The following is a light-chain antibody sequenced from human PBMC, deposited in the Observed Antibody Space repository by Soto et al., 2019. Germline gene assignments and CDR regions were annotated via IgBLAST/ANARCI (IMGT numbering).Light chain of an antibody. Sequence: VMTQSPGTLSLSPGERATLSCRASQSVGTNLAWYQQELGQPPRLLIYGASTRATGIPARFSGSGSGTEFTLTISSLQSEDSAVYYCQQYLQWPRTFGQGTKVDIK. V-gene: IGKV3-15*01. CDR1: QSVGTN. J-gene: IGKJ1*01. CDR3: QQYLQWPRT. CDR2: GAS.